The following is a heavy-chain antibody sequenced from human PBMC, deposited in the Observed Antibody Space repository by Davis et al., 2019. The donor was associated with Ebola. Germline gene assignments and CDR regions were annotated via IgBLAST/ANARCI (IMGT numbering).Heavy chain of an antibody. Sequence: PGGSLRLSCAASGFTFSSYDMHWVRQATGKGLEWVSAIGTAGDTYYPGSVKGRFTISRENAKNSLYLQMNSLRAEDTAVYYCAATTARGYYYGMDVWGQGTTVTVSS. V-gene: IGHV3-13*01. CDR3: AATTARGYYYGMDV. CDR2: IGTAGDT. D-gene: IGHD4-11*01. J-gene: IGHJ6*02. CDR1: GFTFSSYD.